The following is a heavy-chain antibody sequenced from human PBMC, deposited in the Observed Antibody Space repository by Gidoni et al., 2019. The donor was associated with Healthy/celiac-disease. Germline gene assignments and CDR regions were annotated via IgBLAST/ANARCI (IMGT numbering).Heavy chain of an antibody. V-gene: IGHV3-13*05. J-gene: IGHJ6*02. D-gene: IGHD6-25*01. Sequence: EVQLVESGGGLVQHGGSLRLSCAAPGFTFSSYDMHWFRQATGKGLEWVSAIGTAGDPYYPGSVKGRFTISRENAKNSLYLQMNSLRAGDTAVYYCARGSAQGSYYYYGMDVWGQGTTVTVSS. CDR1: GFTFSSYD. CDR2: IGTAGDP. CDR3: ARGSAQGSYYYYGMDV.